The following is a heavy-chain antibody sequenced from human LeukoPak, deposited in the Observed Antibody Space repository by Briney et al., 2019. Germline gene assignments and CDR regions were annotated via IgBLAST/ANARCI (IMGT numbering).Heavy chain of an antibody. V-gene: IGHV5-51*01. CDR2: IYPGDSDT. CDR1: GYSFTSYW. Sequence: GESLKISCKGSGYSFTSYWIGWVRQMPGKGLEWMGIIYPGDSDTRYSPSFQGQVTISADKSISTAYLQWSSLKASDTAMYYCARQSITMVRGVHHAFDIWGQGTMVTVSS. D-gene: IGHD3-10*01. CDR3: ARQSITMVRGVHHAFDI. J-gene: IGHJ3*02.